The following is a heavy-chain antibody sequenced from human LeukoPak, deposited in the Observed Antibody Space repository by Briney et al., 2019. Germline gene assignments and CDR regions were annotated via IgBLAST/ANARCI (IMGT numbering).Heavy chain of an antibody. CDR2: IYYSGST. CDR3: ARSPPLIVGATNFDY. D-gene: IGHD1-26*01. V-gene: IGHV4-59*01. Sequence: PSETLSLTCAVYGGSFSGYYWSWIRQPPGKGLEWIGYIYYSGSTNYNPSLKSRVTISVDTSKNQFSLKLSSVTAADTAVYYCARSPPLIVGATNFDYWGQGTLVTVSS. J-gene: IGHJ4*02. CDR1: GGSFSGYY.